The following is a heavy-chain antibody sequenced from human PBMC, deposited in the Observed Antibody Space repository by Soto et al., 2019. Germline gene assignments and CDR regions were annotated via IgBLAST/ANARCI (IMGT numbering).Heavy chain of an antibody. V-gene: IGHV3-33*01. CDR1: GFPFSSYG. D-gene: IGHD3-10*01. CDR2: IWYDGSNK. Sequence: PGGSLRLSCAASGFPFSSYGIHWVRQAPGKGLEWVAVIWYDGSNKYYADSVKGRFTISRDNSKNTLYLQMNSLRAEGTAVYYCAREGFGELPTHYYYYGMDVWGQGTTVTVSS. J-gene: IGHJ6*02. CDR3: AREGFGELPTHYYYYGMDV.